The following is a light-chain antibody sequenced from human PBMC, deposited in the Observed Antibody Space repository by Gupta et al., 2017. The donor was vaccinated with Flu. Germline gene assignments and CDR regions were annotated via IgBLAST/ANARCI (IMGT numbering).Light chain of an antibody. CDR2: LGS. J-gene: IGKJ2*01. CDR1: QSLLHSNGYNY. CDR3: MQAIQTPYN. V-gene: IGKV2-28*01. Sequence: DIVMTQSPISLSATPGEPASISCRSSQSLLHSNGYNYLNWYLQKPGQSPQLLIYLGSNRASGVPDRFSGSGSGTDFTLKISRVEAEDVGVYYCMQAIQTPYNFGQGTKLETK.